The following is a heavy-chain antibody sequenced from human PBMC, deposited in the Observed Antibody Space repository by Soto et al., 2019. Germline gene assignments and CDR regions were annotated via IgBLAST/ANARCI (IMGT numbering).Heavy chain of an antibody. CDR1: GGSISDYY. Sequence: SETLSLTCSVSGGSISDYYWSWIRQPPGKGLEWIGYIHYSGSTNYNPSLKSRVTISVDTSKNHFSLKLSSVTAADTAVHYCATPAEALDTAMLKGLAHWGQGSLVTVSS. J-gene: IGHJ4*02. V-gene: IGHV4-59*01. CDR2: IHYSGST. CDR3: ATPAEALDTAMLKGLAH. D-gene: IGHD5-18*01.